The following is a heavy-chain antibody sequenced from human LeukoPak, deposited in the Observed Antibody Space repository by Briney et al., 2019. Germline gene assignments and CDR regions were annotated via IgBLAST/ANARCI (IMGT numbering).Heavy chain of an antibody. CDR1: GYTFTGYY. V-gene: IGHV1-2*04. CDR2: INPNSGGT. Sequence: ASVKVSCKASGYTFTGYYMHWVRQAPGQGLEWMGWINPNSGGTNYAQKFQGWVTMTRDTSISTAYMELSRLRSDDTAVYYCARGWWNDRQDWFDPWGQGTLVTVSS. J-gene: IGHJ5*02. CDR3: ARGWWNDRQDWFDP. D-gene: IGHD1-1*01.